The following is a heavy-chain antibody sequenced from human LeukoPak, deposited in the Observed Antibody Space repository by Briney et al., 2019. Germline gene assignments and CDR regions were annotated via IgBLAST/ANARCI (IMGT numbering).Heavy chain of an antibody. D-gene: IGHD6-6*01. J-gene: IGHJ4*02. V-gene: IGHV4-34*01. Sequence: SETLSLTCAVYGGSFSGYYWSWIRQPPGKGLEWIGEINHSGSTNYSPSLKSRVTISVDTSKNQFSLKLSSVTAADTAVYYCARVRAARPFDYWGQGTLVTVSS. CDR3: ARVRAARPFDY. CDR2: INHSGST. CDR1: GGSFSGYY.